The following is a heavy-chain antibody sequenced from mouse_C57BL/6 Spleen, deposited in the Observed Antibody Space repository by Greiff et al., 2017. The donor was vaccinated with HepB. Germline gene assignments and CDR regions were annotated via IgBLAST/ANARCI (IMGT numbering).Heavy chain of an antibody. CDR3: AREGVLGGFAY. D-gene: IGHD4-1*01. CDR2: ISDGGSYT. Sequence: EVMLVESGGGLVKPGGSLKLSCAASGFTFSSYALSWVRQTPEKRLEWVATISDGGSYTYYPDNVKGRFTISRDNAKNNLYLQMSHLKSEDTAMYYCAREGVLGGFAYWGQGTLVTVSA. J-gene: IGHJ3*01. CDR1: GFTFSSYA. V-gene: IGHV5-4*01.